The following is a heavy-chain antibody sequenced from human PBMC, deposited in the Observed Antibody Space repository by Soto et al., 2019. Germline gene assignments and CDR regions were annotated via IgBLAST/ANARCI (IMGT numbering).Heavy chain of an antibody. V-gene: IGHV1-69*08. D-gene: IGHD3-10*01. CDR2: IIPILGIA. CDR1: GGTFSSYT. J-gene: IGHJ4*02. Sequence: QVQLVQSGAEVKKPGSSVKASCKAAGGTFSSYTISWVRQAPGQGLAWLGRIIPILGIANYAQKFQGRVTITADKSTSTAYMELSSLRSEDTAVYYCARDEPRFGEFLHPYFDYWGQGTLVTVS. CDR3: ARDEPRFGEFLHPYFDY.